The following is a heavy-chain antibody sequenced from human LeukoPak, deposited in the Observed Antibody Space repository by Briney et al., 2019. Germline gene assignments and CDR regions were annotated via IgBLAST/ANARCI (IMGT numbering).Heavy chain of an antibody. V-gene: IGHV3-9*01. D-gene: IGHD3-22*01. J-gene: IGHJ4*02. Sequence: PGRSLRLSCAASGFTFDDYAMHWVRQAPGKGLEWVSGISWNSGSIGYADSVKGRFTISRDNAKNSLYLQMDSLRAEDTALYYCAKGLYDSSGYLYCFDYWGQGTLVTVSS. CDR1: GFTFDDYA. CDR2: ISWNSGSI. CDR3: AKGLYDSSGYLYCFDY.